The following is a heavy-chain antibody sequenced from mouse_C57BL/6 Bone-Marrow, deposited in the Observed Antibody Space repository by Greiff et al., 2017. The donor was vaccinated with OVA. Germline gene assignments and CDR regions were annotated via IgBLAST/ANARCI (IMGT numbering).Heavy chain of an antibody. J-gene: IGHJ2*01. Sequence: SYWMHWVKQRPGQGLEWIGMIHPNSGSTNYNEKFKSKATLTVDKSSSTAYMQLSSLTSEDSAVYYCARCDYFFDYWGQGTTLTVSS. CDR3: ARCDYFFDY. CDR2: IHPNSGST. CDR1: SYW. V-gene: IGHV1-64*01.